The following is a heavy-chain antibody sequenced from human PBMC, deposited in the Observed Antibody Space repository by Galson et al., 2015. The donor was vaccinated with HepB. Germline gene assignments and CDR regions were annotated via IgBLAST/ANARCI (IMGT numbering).Heavy chain of an antibody. J-gene: IGHJ3*02. D-gene: IGHD6-13*01. Sequence: SLRLSCAASGFTFSSYAMHWVRQAPGKGLEWVANIKPDGSDKYYVGSVKGRFTISRDNAKNSLFLQMNSLRAEDMAVYYCARDPASSTSWGAFDIWGQGTVVAVSS. CDR2: IKPDGSDK. V-gene: IGHV3-7*03. CDR1: GFTFSSYA. CDR3: ARDPASSTSWGAFDI.